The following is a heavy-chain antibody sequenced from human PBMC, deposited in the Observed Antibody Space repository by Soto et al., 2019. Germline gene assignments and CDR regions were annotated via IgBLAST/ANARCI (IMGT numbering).Heavy chain of an antibody. V-gene: IGHV3-30*18. D-gene: IGHD5-12*01. CDR3: AKAQDSGYYIRTEFDY. J-gene: IGHJ4*02. CDR2: ISYDGSNT. CDR1: GFTFSSYG. Sequence: QVQLVESGGGVVQPGTSLRLSCTAFGFTFSSYGMHWVRQAPGKGLEWVAVISYDGSNTYYADSVKGRFTISRDDSKNTLDLQMGSLRAEDTAVYYCAKAQDSGYYIRTEFDYWGQGTLVTVSS.